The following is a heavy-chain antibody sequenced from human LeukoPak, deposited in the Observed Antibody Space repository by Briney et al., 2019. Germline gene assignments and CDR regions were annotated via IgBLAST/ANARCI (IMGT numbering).Heavy chain of an antibody. V-gene: IGHV4-31*03. CDR3: ARALFDDSSGYQAFDI. CDR1: GGSISSGGYY. J-gene: IGHJ3*02. D-gene: IGHD3-22*01. CDR2: IYYSGST. Sequence: SETLSLTRTVSGGSISSGGYYWSWIRQHPGKGLEWIGYIYYSGSTYYNPSLKSRVTISVDTSKNQFSLKLSSVTAADTAVYYCARALFDDSSGYQAFDIWGQGTMVTVSS.